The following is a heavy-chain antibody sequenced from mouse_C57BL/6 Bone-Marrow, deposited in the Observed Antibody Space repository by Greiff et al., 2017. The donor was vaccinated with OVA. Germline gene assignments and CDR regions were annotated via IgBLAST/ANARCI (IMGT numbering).Heavy chain of an antibody. D-gene: IGHD3-2*02. J-gene: IGHJ3*01. Sequence: QVQLQQSGAELARPGASVKLSCKASGYTFTSYGISWVKQRTGQGLEWIGEIYPRSGNTYYNEKFKGKATLTAEKSSSTAYMELRSLTSEDSAVYFCARSGQLRLPDWGQGTLVTVSA. V-gene: IGHV1-81*01. CDR3: ARSGQLRLPD. CDR1: GYTFTSYG. CDR2: IYPRSGNT.